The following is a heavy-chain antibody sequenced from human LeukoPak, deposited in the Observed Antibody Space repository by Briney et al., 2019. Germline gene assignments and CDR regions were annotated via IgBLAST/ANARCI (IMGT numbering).Heavy chain of an antibody. Sequence: TSSETLSLTCGVSGGSMSSSSYYWGWIRQPPGKGLEWIGSIYYSGSTYYNPSLKSRVTISVDSSKNQCSLKLSSVIAADTAVYYCARHGTVTHRFDYWGQGTLVTVSS. CDR3: ARHGTVTHRFDY. CDR1: GGSMSSSSYY. J-gene: IGHJ4*02. CDR2: IYYSGST. V-gene: IGHV4-39*01. D-gene: IGHD4-17*01.